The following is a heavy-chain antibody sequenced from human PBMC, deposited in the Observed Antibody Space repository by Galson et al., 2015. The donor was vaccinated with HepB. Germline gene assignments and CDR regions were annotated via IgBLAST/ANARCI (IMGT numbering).Heavy chain of an antibody. CDR3: ARAERYCSSTSCYGGGPDSYYFDY. V-gene: IGHV3-9*01. Sequence: SLRLSCAASGFTFDDYALHWVRQAPGKGLEWVSGISWNSGSIGYADSVKGRFTISRDTAKNSLYLQMNSLRAEDTAVYYCARAERYCSSTSCYGGGPDSYYFDYWGQGTLVTVSS. CDR1: GFTFDDYA. D-gene: IGHD2-2*01. CDR2: ISWNSGSI. J-gene: IGHJ4*02.